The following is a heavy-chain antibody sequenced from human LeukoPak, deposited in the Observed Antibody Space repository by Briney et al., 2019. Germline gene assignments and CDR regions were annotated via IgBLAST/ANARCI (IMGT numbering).Heavy chain of an antibody. V-gene: IGHV4-34*01. CDR2: INHSGST. D-gene: IGHD6-19*01. J-gene: IGHJ4*02. CDR1: GGSFSGYY. CDR3: ARTSYSSGWSAFDY. Sequence: SETLSLTCAVYGGSFSGYYWSWLRQPPGKGLEWLGEINHSGSTNYNPSLKSRVTISVDTSKNQFSLKLSSVTAADTAVYYCARTSYSSGWSAFDYWGQGTLVTVSS.